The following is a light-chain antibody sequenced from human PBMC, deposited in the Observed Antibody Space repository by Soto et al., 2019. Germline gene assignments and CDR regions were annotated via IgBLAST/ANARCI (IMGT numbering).Light chain of an antibody. Sequence: QSALTQPASVSGSPGQSITISFTGTSSDVGGYNYVSWYQQHPGKAPKLMIYDVSNRPSGVSNRLSGSKSGNTASLTISGRQAEDEAEYSCSSYTSSSTRDVVGTGTKLTAL. CDR2: DVS. V-gene: IGLV2-14*01. CDR3: SSYTSSSTRDV. CDR1: SSDVGGYNY. J-gene: IGLJ1*01.